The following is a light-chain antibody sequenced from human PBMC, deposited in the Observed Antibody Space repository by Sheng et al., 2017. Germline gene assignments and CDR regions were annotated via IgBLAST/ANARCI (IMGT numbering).Light chain of an antibody. V-gene: IGLV3-25*03. J-gene: IGLJ1*01. CDR2: KDS. CDR1: ALPKKY. Sequence: SYELTQPPSVSVSPGQTARITCSGDALPKKYAYWYQQKPGQPPVLLIYKDSERPSGIPERFSGSSSGTTVTLTISGVQAEDEADYYCQSADSSDIYYVFGTGTKVTVL. CDR3: QSADSSDIYYV.